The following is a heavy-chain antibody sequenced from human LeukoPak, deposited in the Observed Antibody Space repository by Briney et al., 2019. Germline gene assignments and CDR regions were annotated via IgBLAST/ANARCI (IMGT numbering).Heavy chain of an antibody. V-gene: IGHV1-69*04. Sequence: ASVKVSCKASGDTFSRKAFSWVRQAPGQGLELMGRITPIVGIPNYTPTFRGRVTITADTSTSTAYMELSGLRSEDTAVYYCARETHLVGVHHYWGQGTLVTVSS. CDR2: ITPIVGIP. D-gene: IGHD1-26*01. J-gene: IGHJ4*02. CDR1: GDTFSRKA. CDR3: ARETHLVGVHHY.